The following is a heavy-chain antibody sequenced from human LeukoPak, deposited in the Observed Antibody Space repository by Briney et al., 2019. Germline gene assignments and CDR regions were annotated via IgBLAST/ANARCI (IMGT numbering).Heavy chain of an antibody. D-gene: IGHD3-10*01. CDR1: GGSISSSSYY. CDR3: ARTLWFGEPYTLYYFDY. V-gene: IGHV4-39*01. J-gene: IGHJ4*02. CDR2: IYYSGST. Sequence: SETLPLTCTVSGGSISSSSYYWGWIRQPPGKGLEWIGSIYYSGSTYYNPSLKSRVTISVDTSKNQFSLKLSSVTAADTAVYYCARTLWFGEPYTLYYFDYWGQGTLVTVSS.